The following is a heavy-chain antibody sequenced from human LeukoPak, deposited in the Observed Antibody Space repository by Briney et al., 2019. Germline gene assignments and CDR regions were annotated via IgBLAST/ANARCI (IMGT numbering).Heavy chain of an antibody. D-gene: IGHD3-3*01. Sequence: GGSLRFSCAASGFTFSSYWMHWVRQAPGKGLVWVSRINSDGSSTSYADSVKGRFTISRDNAKNSLYLQMNSLRAEDTAVYYCARGPRSSSLLLDNWFDPWGQGTLVTVSS. CDR1: GFTFSSYW. CDR3: ARGPRSSSLLLDNWFDP. CDR2: INSDGSST. J-gene: IGHJ5*02. V-gene: IGHV3-74*01.